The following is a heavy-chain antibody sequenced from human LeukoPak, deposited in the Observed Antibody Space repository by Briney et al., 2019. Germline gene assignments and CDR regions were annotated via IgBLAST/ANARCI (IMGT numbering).Heavy chain of an antibody. J-gene: IGHJ4*02. V-gene: IGHV1-69*04. Sequence: SVKVSCKVSGGTFGRYGISWVRQAPGQGLEWMGRTIPIRGMTNYAQKFQGRVTITADTSTSTAYMELSSLTSEDTAVYFCARGPYGGTFYFDSWGQGTLVIVSS. D-gene: IGHD1-26*01. CDR3: ARGPYGGTFYFDS. CDR1: GGTFGRYG. CDR2: TIPIRGMT.